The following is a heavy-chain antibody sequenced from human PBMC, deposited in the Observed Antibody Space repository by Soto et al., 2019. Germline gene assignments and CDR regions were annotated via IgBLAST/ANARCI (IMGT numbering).Heavy chain of an antibody. CDR1: GFTFSSYW. CDR3: ARGSMVGDPPLYYGMDV. V-gene: IGHV3-74*01. J-gene: IGHJ6*02. CDR2: INSDGSST. Sequence: GSLRLSCAASGFTFSSYWMHWVRQAPGKGLVWVSRINSDGSSTSYADSVKGRFTISRDNAKNTLYLQMNSLRAEDTAVYYCARGSMVGDPPLYYGMDVWGQGTTVTVSS. D-gene: IGHD3-10*02.